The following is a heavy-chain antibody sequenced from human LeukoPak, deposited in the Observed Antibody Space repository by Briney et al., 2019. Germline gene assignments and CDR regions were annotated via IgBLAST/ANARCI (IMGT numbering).Heavy chain of an antibody. CDR1: GDSISSGYY. CDR2: IYHSGST. D-gene: IGHD2-8*01. V-gene: IGHV4-38-2*01. J-gene: IGHJ4*02. CDR3: ARQGRYCSNGLCFTYFFDY. Sequence: PSETLSLTCAVSGDSISSGYYWGWIRQPPGKALESIGSIYHSGSTYYNPSLKSRVTISVDTSKNQFSLKLSSVTAADTAVYYCARQGRYCSNGLCFTYFFDYWGQGTLVTVSS.